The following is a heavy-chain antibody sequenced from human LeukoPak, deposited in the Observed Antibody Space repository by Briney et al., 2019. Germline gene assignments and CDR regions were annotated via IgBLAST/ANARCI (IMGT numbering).Heavy chain of an antibody. CDR3: ARDYYDSSGYFI. CDR1: GFTFSHYS. CDR2: ISSHGGST. V-gene: IGHV3-64*01. Sequence: GGSLRLSCAASGFTFSHYSMHWVRQAPGKGLEYVSAISSHGGSTYYANSVKGRFTISRDNSKNTLYLQMNSLRAEDTAVYYCARDYYDSSGYFIWGQGTLVTVSS. D-gene: IGHD3-22*01. J-gene: IGHJ4*02.